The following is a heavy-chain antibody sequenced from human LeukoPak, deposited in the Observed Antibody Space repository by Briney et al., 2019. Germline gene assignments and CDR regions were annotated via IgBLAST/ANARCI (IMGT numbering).Heavy chain of an antibody. J-gene: IGHJ4*02. Sequence: PGGSLRLSCAASGFTFSSYSMNWVRQAPGKGLEWVSYISSSSSTIYYADSVKGRFTISRDNAKNSLYLQMNSLRAEDTAVYYCARGDDSGYYDYFDYWGQGALVTVSS. CDR1: GFTFSSYS. V-gene: IGHV3-48*01. D-gene: IGHD3-22*01. CDR3: ARGDDSGYYDYFDY. CDR2: ISSSSSTI.